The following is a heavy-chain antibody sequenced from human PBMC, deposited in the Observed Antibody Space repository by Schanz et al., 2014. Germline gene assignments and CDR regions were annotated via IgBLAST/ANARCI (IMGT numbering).Heavy chain of an antibody. CDR2: ISIRGGNT. Sequence: VQLVESGGGLVQPGGSLRLSCAASGFTFSTYAMTWVRQAPGKGLEWVSSISIRGGNTYYTDSVKGRFTISRDTSKNTLYLQMSSLRAEDTALYFCAKDRRDNYGSGTFYFEHWGQGTLVTVSS. J-gene: IGHJ4*02. V-gene: IGHV3-23*04. CDR1: GFTFSTYA. D-gene: IGHD3-10*01. CDR3: AKDRRDNYGSGTFYFEH.